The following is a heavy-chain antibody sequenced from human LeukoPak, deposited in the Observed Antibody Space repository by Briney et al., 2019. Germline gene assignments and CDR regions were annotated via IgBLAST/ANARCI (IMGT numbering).Heavy chain of an antibody. CDR2: IYHSGST. Sequence: SETLSLTCAVSGGSISSSNWWSWVRQPPGKGLEWIGEIYHSGSTNYNPSLKSRVTISVDKSKNQFSLKLSSVTAADTAVYYCASISTNYYGSGSYYNRHYFDYWGQGTLVTVSS. CDR3: ASISTNYYGSGSYYNRHYFDY. CDR1: GGSISSSNW. J-gene: IGHJ4*02. D-gene: IGHD3-10*01. V-gene: IGHV4-4*02.